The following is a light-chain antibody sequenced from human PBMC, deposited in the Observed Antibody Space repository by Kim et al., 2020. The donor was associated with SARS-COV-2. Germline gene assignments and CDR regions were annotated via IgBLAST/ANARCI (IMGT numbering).Light chain of an antibody. CDR1: SSNIGTNY. Sequence: GQRVTISCSGSSSNIGTNYVYWYQQLPGTAPKLLIYRNNRRPSGVPDRFSVSKSGTSASLAISGLRSEDETDYYCAAWDDSLSGWVFGGGTQLTVL. CDR3: AAWDDSLSGWV. J-gene: IGLJ3*02. CDR2: RNN. V-gene: IGLV1-47*01.